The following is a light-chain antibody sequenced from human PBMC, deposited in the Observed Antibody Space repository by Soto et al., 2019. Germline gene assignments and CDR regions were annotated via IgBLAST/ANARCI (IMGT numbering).Light chain of an antibody. CDR3: SSYTSSSTLVV. CDR2: DVS. V-gene: IGLV2-14*01. CDR1: SSDVGGYNY. J-gene: IGLJ2*01. Sequence: QAVLTQPASVSGSPGQSITISCTGTSSDVGGYNYVSWYQQHPGKAPKLMIYDVSNRPSGVSNRFSGSKSGNTASLTISELQAEDEADYYCSSYTSSSTLVVFGGGTQLTVL.